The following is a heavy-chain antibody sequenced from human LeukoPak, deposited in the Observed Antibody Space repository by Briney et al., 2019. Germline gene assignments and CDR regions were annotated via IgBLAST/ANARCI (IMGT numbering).Heavy chain of an antibody. CDR2: INHSGST. CDR1: GGSISGYY. J-gene: IGHJ5*02. CDR3: ARGKGWFDP. Sequence: SETLSLTCAVYGGSISGYYWSWIRQPPGKGLEWIGEINHSGSTNYNPSLKSRVTISVDTSKNQFSLKLSSVTAADTAVYYCARGKGWFDPWGQGTLVTASS. V-gene: IGHV4-34*01.